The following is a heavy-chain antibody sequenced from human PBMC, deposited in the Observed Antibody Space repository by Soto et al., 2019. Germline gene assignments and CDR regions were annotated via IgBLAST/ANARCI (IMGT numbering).Heavy chain of an antibody. D-gene: IGHD2-15*01. V-gene: IGHV1-3*01. CDR3: ARWRYCSGGSCSVEEVAGFDY. J-gene: IGHJ4*02. CDR2: INAGSGNT. CDR1: GYTFTSYA. Sequence: QVQLVQSGAEVKKPGASVKVSCKASGYTFTSYAMHWVRQAPGHRLEWMGWINAGSGNTKYSQKFQGRVTITRDKSASTAYVELSSRRSEDTAVYYCARWRYCSGGSCSVEEVAGFDYCGQGTLVTVSS.